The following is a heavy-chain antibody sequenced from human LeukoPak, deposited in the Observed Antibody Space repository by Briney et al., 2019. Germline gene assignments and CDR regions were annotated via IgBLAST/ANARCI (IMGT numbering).Heavy chain of an antibody. J-gene: IGHJ4*02. D-gene: IGHD5-18*01. V-gene: IGHV3-48*02. CDR1: AFTCCSYS. CDR2: ISSSSSTI. CDR3: ARSVWRSYGYGY. Sequence: PGGSLRLSCAASAFTCCSYSMIWVRQAPGQGLEGVSYISSSSSTIYYADPGKGRFTSSTDNVKNSLYLHMNSLRDEDTAVYYCARSVWRSYGYGYWGQGTLVTVSS.